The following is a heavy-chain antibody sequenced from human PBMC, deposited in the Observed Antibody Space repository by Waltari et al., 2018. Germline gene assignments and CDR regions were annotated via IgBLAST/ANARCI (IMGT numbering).Heavy chain of an antibody. CDR1: VYTSTDYH. CDR3: ATRGGYSYGFVDY. D-gene: IGHD5-18*01. Sequence: EVQLVQARAEAKKPVATVIIPYTVSVYTSTDYHMHWVQQAPGKGLEWMGLVDPEDGETIYAEKFQGRVTITADTSTDTAYMELSSLRSEDTAVYYCATRGGYSYGFVDYWGQGTLVTVSS. J-gene: IGHJ4*02. CDR2: VDPEDGET. V-gene: IGHV1-69-2*01.